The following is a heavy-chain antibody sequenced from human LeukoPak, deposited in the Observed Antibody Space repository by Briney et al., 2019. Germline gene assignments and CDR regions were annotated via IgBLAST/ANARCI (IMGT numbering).Heavy chain of an antibody. J-gene: IGHJ3*02. CDR2: ISAYNGNT. D-gene: IGHD2-2*01. Sequence: ASVKVSCKASGYTFTSYGISWVRQAPGQGLEWMGWISAYNGNTNYAQKLQGRVTMTTDTSTSTAYMELRSLRSDDTAVYYCARGTYCSSTSCYGGGAFDIWGQGTMVTVSS. CDR3: ARGTYCSSTSCYGGGAFDI. CDR1: GYTFTSYG. V-gene: IGHV1-18*01.